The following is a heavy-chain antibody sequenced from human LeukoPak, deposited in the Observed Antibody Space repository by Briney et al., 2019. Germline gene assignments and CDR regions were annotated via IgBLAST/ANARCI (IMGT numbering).Heavy chain of an antibody. J-gene: IGHJ3*02. D-gene: IGHD3-22*01. Sequence: LPGGSLRLSCAASGFTFSSYDMHWVRQATGKGLEWVSAIGTAGDTYYPGSVKSRFTISRENAKNSLYLQMNSLRAGDTAVYYCARAGHYYDSSGYPGDAFDIWGQGTMVTVSS. V-gene: IGHV3-13*01. CDR3: ARAGHYYDSSGYPGDAFDI. CDR1: GFTFSSYD. CDR2: IGTAGDT.